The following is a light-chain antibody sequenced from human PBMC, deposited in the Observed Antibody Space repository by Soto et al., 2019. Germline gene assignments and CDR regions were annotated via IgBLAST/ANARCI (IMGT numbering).Light chain of an antibody. CDR1: QYIANY. J-gene: IGKJ4*01. Sequence: DIQLTQSPSFLSASVGDRVTITCRASQYIANYLAWYQQKPGKAPRFLIYATSTFQSGLPSRFSGSGSGTEFTLTISSLQPEDFATYYCQQVNSYPLTFGGGTKVEIK. CDR2: ATS. V-gene: IGKV1-9*01. CDR3: QQVNSYPLT.